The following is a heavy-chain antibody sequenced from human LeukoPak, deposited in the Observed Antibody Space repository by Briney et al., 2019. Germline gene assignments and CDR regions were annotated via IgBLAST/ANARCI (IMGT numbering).Heavy chain of an antibody. CDR3: VSFYETY. CDR2: INSDGSWT. D-gene: IGHD2/OR15-2a*01. CDR1: GNYW. Sequence: GGSLRLSCAASGNYWMHWVRQAPGKGLVWVSHINSDGSWTSYADSVKGRFTISKDNATNTVYLQMNSLRAEDTAVYYCVSFYETYWGRGTLVTVSS. V-gene: IGHV3-74*01. J-gene: IGHJ4*02.